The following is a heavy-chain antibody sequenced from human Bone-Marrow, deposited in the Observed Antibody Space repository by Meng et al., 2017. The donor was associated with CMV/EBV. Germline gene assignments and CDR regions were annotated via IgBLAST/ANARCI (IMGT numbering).Heavy chain of an antibody. Sequence: SRSLSCAACGLTFSNFVMSWVRQAPGEGLEWVSLITTTGNTFYADSVKGRFTISRDNSKNTVYLQMNNLRAEETAIYYCAKSRLGDYWGQGTLVTVSS. CDR3: AKSRLGDY. D-gene: IGHD7-27*01. J-gene: IGHJ4*02. CDR1: GLTFSNFV. V-gene: IGHV3-23*01. CDR2: ITTTGNT.